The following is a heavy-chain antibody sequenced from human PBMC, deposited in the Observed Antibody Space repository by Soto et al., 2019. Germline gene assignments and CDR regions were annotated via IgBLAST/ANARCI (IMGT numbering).Heavy chain of an antibody. D-gene: IGHD3-22*01. J-gene: IGHJ4*02. Sequence: TSETLSLTCTVSGGSIGSGSYYWSWIRQHPGKGLEWIGYIYYSGSTNYNPSLKSRVTISVDKSKNQFSLKLSSVTAADTAVYYCARAYSSGYRAGFEYWGQGTLVTVSS. CDR1: GGSIGSGSYY. CDR3: ARAYSSGYRAGFEY. V-gene: IGHV4-61*05. CDR2: IYYSGST.